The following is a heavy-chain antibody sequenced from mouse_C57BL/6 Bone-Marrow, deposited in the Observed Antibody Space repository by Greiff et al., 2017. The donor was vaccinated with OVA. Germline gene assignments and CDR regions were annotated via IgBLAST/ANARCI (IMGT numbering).Heavy chain of an antibody. V-gene: IGHV1-52*01. Sequence: QVQLQQPGAELVKPGSSVKLSCKASGYTFTSYWMHWVKQRPIQGLEWIGNINPTDSDTTYNQKFKDKATLTVAKSSSTAYMQLSSLTSEAAAVYYCARSGYYFDYWGQGTTLTVSS. CDR2: INPTDSDT. J-gene: IGHJ2*01. D-gene: IGHD2-2*01. CDR3: ARSGYYFDY. CDR1: GYTFTSYW.